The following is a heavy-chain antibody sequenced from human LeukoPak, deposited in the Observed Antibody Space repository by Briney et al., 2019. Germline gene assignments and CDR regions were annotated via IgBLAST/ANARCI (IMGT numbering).Heavy chain of an antibody. J-gene: IGHJ6*02. CDR3: ARDHVRYYDFWSGFLYGMDV. D-gene: IGHD3-3*01. CDR2: ISSSSSYI. V-gene: IGHV3-21*01. Sequence: PGGSLRLSCAASGFTFSSYSMNWVRQAPGKGLEWVSSISSSSSYIYYADSVKGRFTISRDNAKNSLYLQMNSLRAEDTAVYYCARDHVRYYDFWSGFLYGMDVWGQGTTVTVSS. CDR1: GFTFSSYS.